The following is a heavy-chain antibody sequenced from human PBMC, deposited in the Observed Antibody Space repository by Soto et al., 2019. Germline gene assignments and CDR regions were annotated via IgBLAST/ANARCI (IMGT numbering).Heavy chain of an antibody. CDR3: ARAEGAADGHYGMDV. Sequence: QVQLQESGPGLVKPSGTLSLTCAVSGGSISSSNWWSWVRQPPGKGLEWIGEIYHSGSTNYNPSLKSRVTISVDKSKNQVSLKLSSVTAADTAVYYCARAEGAADGHYGMDVWGQGTTVTVSS. V-gene: IGHV4-4*02. CDR2: IYHSGST. CDR1: GGSISSSNW. D-gene: IGHD6-13*01. J-gene: IGHJ6*02.